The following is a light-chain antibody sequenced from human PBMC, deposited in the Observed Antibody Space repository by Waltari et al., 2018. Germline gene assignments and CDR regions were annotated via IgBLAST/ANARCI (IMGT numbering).Light chain of an antibody. CDR2: AAS. J-gene: IGKJ5*01. CDR3: QQTDTFPRT. CDR1: QGISSW. V-gene: IGKV1-12*01. Sequence: DIQLTQSPSSVAASVGHTVTITCRASQGISSWLVWYQQKPGKAPKLLIYAASGLPGGVPSRFSGSGSGTDFTLTINSLQPEDFATYYCQQTDTFPRTFGQGTRLEIK.